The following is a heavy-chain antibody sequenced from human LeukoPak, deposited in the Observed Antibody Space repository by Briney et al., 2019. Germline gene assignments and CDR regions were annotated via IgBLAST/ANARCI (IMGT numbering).Heavy chain of an antibody. V-gene: IGHV3-23*01. D-gene: IGHD6-13*01. J-gene: IGHJ4*02. CDR3: AKSRYSSSWYEDSYYFDY. CDR1: GFTFSSYA. CDR2: ISGSGGST. Sequence: GGSVRLSCAASGFTFSSYAMSWVRQAPGKGLEWVSAISGSGGSTYYADSVKGRFTISRDNSKNTLYLQMNSLRAEDTAVYYCAKSRYSSSWYEDSYYFDYWGQGTLVTVSS.